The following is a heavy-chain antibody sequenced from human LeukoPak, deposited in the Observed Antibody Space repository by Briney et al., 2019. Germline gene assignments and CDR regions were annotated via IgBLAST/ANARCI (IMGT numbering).Heavy chain of an antibody. CDR2: ISYDGSNE. CDR1: GFTFSRYG. Sequence: GGSLRLSCAASGFTFSRYGMYWVRQAPGKGLEWVAVISYDGSNEYYADSVKGRFTISRDNSKNTLYLQMNSLRTEDTAMYYCARSDSSGYLVLIWGQGTMVTVSS. V-gene: IGHV3-30*03. CDR3: ARSDSSGYLVLI. D-gene: IGHD3-22*01. J-gene: IGHJ3*02.